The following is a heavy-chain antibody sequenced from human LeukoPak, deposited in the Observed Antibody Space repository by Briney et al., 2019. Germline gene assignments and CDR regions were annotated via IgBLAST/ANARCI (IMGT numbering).Heavy chain of an antibody. CDR1: GGSFSGYY. J-gene: IGHJ4*02. D-gene: IGHD2-15*01. CDR2: INHGGST. V-gene: IGHV4-34*01. Sequence: SETLSLTCAVYGGSFSGYYWSWIRQPPGKGLEWIGEINHGGSTNYNPSLKSRVTISVDTSKNQFSLKLSSVTAADTAVYYCAREIVATLSGFDYWGQGTLVTVSS. CDR3: AREIVATLSGFDY.